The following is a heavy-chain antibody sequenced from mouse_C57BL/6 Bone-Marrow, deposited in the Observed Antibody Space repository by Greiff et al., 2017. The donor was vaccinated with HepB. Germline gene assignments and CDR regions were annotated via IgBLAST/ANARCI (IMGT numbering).Heavy chain of an antibody. Sequence: QVQLQQSGPELVTPGASVKISCKASGYAFSSSWMNWVKQRPGKGLEWIGRIYPGDGDTNYNGKFKGKATLTADKSSSTAYMQLSSLTSEDSAVYVCAIRNYYGRFDYWGQGTTLTVSS. D-gene: IGHD1-1*01. CDR2: IYPGDGDT. V-gene: IGHV1-82*01. CDR3: AIRNYYGRFDY. J-gene: IGHJ2*01. CDR1: GYAFSSSW.